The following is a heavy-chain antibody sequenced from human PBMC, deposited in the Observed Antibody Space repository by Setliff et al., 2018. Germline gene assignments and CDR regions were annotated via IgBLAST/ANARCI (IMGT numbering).Heavy chain of an antibody. V-gene: IGHV3-53*01. D-gene: IGHD3-10*01. J-gene: IGHJ4*02. Sequence: GSLRLSCATSGFTVSSSDMSWVRQAPGKGLEWISVLSGDGNAYYADSVKGRLTISGDTSKNALYLQMNSLRAEDTAVYYCRLWFGELSRDYWGPGTLVTVSS. CDR2: LSGDGNA. CDR3: RLWFGELSRDY. CDR1: GFTVSSSD.